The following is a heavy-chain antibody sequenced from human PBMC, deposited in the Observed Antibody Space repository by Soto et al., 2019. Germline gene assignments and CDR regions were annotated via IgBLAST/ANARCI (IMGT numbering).Heavy chain of an antibody. D-gene: IGHD6-19*01. V-gene: IGHV3-30*18. CDR3: AKDDSSGWYRKYAFDI. J-gene: IGHJ3*02. Sequence: QVQLVESGGGVVQPGRSLRLSCAASGFTFSSYGMHWVRQAPGKGLEWVALISYDGSNKYYADSVKGRFTISRDNSKNTLYLQMNSLRAEDTAVYYCAKDDSSGWYRKYAFDIWGQGTTVTVSS. CDR2: ISYDGSNK. CDR1: GFTFSSYG.